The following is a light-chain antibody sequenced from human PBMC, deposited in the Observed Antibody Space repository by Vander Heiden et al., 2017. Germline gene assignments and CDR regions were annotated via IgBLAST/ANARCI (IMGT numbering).Light chain of an antibody. CDR1: HSVSGCY. CDR2: ASS. CDR3: QHYASPPHT. V-gene: IGKV3-20*01. Sequence: IVLSQSPATLSLSPGERATLSCRASHSVSGCYVSCYQQQPGPPPLLLYYASSSRATVTPDLYHGSDSGTVSIPIVSRLQPEFSAVYYRQHYASPPHTFGQGTKVEIK. J-gene: IGKJ1*01.